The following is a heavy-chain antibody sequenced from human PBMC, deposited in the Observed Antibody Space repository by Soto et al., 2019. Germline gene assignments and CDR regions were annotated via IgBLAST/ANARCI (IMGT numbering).Heavy chain of an antibody. CDR3: ARELERRGFDY. D-gene: IGHD1-1*01. CDR1: GFTFSSYG. J-gene: IGHJ4*02. V-gene: IGHV3-30*03. CDR2: ISYDGSNK. Sequence: GGSLRLSCAASGFTFSSYGMHWVRQAPGKGLEWVAVISYDGSNKYYADSVKGRFTISRDNSKNTLYLQMNSLRAEDTAVYYCARELERRGFDYWGQGTLVTVSS.